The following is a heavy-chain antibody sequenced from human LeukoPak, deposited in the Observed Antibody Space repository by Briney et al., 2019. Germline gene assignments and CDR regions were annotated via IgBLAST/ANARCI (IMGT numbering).Heavy chain of an antibody. Sequence: KPSETLSLTCTVSGGSISRSNYYWGWIRQPPGKGLEWIGSIYYSGSTYYNPSLKSRVTISVDTSKNQFSLKLSSVTAADTAVYYCARVGSSGWYYYGSGSSPNWFDPWGQGTLVTVSS. CDR2: IYYSGST. J-gene: IGHJ5*02. D-gene: IGHD3-10*01. CDR1: GGSISRSNYY. CDR3: ARVGSSGWYYYGSGSSPNWFDP. V-gene: IGHV4-39*07.